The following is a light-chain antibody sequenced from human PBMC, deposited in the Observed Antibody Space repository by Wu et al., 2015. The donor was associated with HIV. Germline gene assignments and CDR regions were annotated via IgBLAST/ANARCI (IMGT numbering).Light chain of an antibody. Sequence: EVVLTQSPGTLSLSPGERATLSCRASQDISHYLAWYQQKPGQAPSLLIYDASVRAPGVPARFSGTESGTDFTLTIDSLDPEDFVVYYCQQRINWPLTFGQGTQLEIK. J-gene: IGKJ5*01. CDR3: QQRINWPLT. V-gene: IGKV3D-11*01. CDR1: QDISHY. CDR2: DAS.